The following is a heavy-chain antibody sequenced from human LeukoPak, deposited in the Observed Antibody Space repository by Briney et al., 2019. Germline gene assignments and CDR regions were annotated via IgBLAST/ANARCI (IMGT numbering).Heavy chain of an antibody. D-gene: IGHD3-22*01. V-gene: IGHV1-18*01. CDR1: GYTFTSYG. Sequence: ASVKVSCKASGYTFTSYGISWVRQAPGQGLEWMGWVSAYNGNTNYAQKLQGRVTMTTDTSTSTAYMELRSLRSDDTAVYYCATTYDSSGYYVDWGQGTLVTVSS. CDR3: ATTYDSSGYYVD. J-gene: IGHJ4*02. CDR2: VSAYNGNT.